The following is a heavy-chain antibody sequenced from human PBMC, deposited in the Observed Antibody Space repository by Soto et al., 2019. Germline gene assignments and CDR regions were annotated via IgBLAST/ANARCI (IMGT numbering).Heavy chain of an antibody. CDR2: VNNDGRDT. J-gene: IGHJ3*02. CDR1: GFSFSNYW. V-gene: IGHV3-74*01. D-gene: IGHD3-9*01. CDR3: ARGSIDHAFDI. Sequence: EVQVVESGGDLVQPGGSLRLSCAASGFSFSNYWMHWVRQAPGKGLVWVSRVNNDGRDTIYADSVMGRFTVSRDNAKNTRCLQMNSLRIDDTAMYYCARGSIDHAFDIWGQGTMVTVSS.